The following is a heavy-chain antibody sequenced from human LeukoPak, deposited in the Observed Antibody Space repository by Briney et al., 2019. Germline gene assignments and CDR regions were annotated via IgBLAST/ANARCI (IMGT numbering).Heavy chain of an antibody. D-gene: IGHD5-24*01. J-gene: IGHJ4*02. CDR3: AKRTMSAFDS. CDR1: GFTLRTYA. CDR2: ISGSGNGT. Sequence: GGSLRLSCTASGFTLRTYAMNWVRQAPGKGLEWLSGISGSGNGTYYVDSVKGRFTISRDNSKNMVYLQMNSLTVEDAATYYCAKRTMSAFDSWGQGTLLIVSS. V-gene: IGHV3-23*01.